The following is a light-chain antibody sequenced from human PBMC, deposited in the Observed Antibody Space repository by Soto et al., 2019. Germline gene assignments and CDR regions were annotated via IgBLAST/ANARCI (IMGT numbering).Light chain of an antibody. CDR3: CSYAGSSTYA. J-gene: IGLJ1*01. CDR2: EVS. CDR1: SSDVGSYNL. Sequence: QSALTQPASVSGSPGQSITISCTGTSSDVGSYNLVSWYQQHPGKAPKVMIYEVSKRPSGVSNRFSGSKFGNTASLTISGLQADDEADYYCCSYAGSSTYAFGTGTKVTV. V-gene: IGLV2-23*02.